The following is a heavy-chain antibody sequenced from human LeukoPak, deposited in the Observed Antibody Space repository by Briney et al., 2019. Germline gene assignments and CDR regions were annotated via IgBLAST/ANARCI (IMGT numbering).Heavy chain of an antibody. CDR2: LYTSGST. Sequence: KASETLSLTCTVSGGSISSYYWSWMRQPAGKGLEWIGRLYTSGSTNYNPSLKSRVTISRDTSKNQFSLQLSSVTAADTAVYYCARGYYYYGSGSYLDHWGQGTLVTVSS. J-gene: IGHJ4*02. CDR3: ARGYYYYGSGSYLDH. CDR1: GGSISSYY. V-gene: IGHV4-4*07. D-gene: IGHD3-10*01.